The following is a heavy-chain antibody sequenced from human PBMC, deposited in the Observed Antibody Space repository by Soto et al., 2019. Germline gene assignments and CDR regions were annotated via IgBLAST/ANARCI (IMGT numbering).Heavy chain of an antibody. J-gene: IGHJ5*02. D-gene: IGHD1-1*01. Sequence: GXSXKVSCKASGYTXINNDIGLLRQAPGQGPEWMGWMNPNSANTGYAQKFRGRVTMTRNTSISTAYMELSSMRSDDTAIYYCARMATSGTLNWFDPWGQGTLVTVS. CDR3: ARMATSGTLNWFDP. CDR2: MNPNSANT. V-gene: IGHV1-8*01. CDR1: GYTXINND.